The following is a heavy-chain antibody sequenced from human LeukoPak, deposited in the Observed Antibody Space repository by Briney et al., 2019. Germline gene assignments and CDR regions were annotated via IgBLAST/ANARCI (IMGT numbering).Heavy chain of an antibody. CDR1: GYTFGSYH. D-gene: IGHD3-3*02. V-gene: IGHV1-46*01. CDR3: ARAPAAFLLKYMDV. CDR2: INPSGVPT. J-gene: IGHJ6*03. Sequence: ASVKVSCRASGYTFGSYHMIWVRQASGQGLEWMGIINPSGVPTTNAEKFQGRVTMTRDTSTSTVYMELSSLRSEDTAVYYCARAPAAFLLKYMDVWGEGTTVTVSS.